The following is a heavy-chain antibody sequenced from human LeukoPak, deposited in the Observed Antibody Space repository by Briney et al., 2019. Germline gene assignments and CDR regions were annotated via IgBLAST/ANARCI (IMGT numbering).Heavy chain of an antibody. J-gene: IGHJ4*02. CDR3: TTTRLADAFYFDY. CDR1: GFTFSSYW. Sequence: PGGSLRLSCAASGFTFSSYWMHWVRQAPGEGLVWVSRINSDGSRTTYADAVKGRFTVSRDNAKNTLYLQMNSLRAEDTAVYYCTTTRLADAFYFDYWGQGTLVTVSS. D-gene: IGHD6-13*01. CDR2: INSDGSRT. V-gene: IGHV3-74*01.